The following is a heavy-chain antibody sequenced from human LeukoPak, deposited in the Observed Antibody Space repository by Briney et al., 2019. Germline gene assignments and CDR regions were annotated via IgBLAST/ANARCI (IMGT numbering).Heavy chain of an antibody. CDR1: GGSISTYY. J-gene: IGHJ5*02. D-gene: IGHD3-9*01. CDR2: IYYSGST. V-gene: IGHV4-59*08. CDR3: ARVRRGVLVFADP. Sequence: PSETLSLTCTVSGGSISTYYWSWIRQPPGKGLEWIGYIYYSGSTNYNPSLKSRVTISVDTSKTQFSLKLSSVTAADTAVYYCARVRRGVLVFADPWGQGTLVTVSS.